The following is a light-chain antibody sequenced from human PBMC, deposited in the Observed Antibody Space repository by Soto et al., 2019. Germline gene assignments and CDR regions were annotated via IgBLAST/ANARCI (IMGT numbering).Light chain of an antibody. CDR3: QQYNSYWT. V-gene: IGKV1-5*01. J-gene: IGKJ1*01. CDR1: QTISSW. Sequence: IQSTPSPSTPSASVGDRVTITFQASQTISSWLAWYQQKPGKAPKLLIYDASSLESGVPSRFSGSGSGTEFTLTISSLQPDDFATYYCQQYNSYWTFGQGTKVDIK. CDR2: DAS.